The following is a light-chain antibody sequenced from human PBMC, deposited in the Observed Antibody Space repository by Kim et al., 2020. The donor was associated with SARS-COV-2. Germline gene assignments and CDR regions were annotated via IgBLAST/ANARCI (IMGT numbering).Light chain of an antibody. CDR3: QQWDAVVLT. J-gene: IGKJ4*01. CDR2: GAS. CDR1: QSVPNKV. V-gene: IGKV3-20*01. Sequence: EIVLTQSPGTLSLSPGERATLSCRASQSVPNKVVVWYQQKPGQAPRLLIYGASNRATGIPDRFSGSGSGTDFTLTISSLEPEDSAVYYCQQWDAVVLTFGGGTKVDIK.